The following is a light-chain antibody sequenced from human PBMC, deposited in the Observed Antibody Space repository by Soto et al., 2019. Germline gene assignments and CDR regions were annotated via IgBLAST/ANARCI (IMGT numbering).Light chain of an antibody. CDR1: QSVSSN. CDR2: GAS. Sequence: EIVMTQSPATLSVSPGERATLSCRASQSVSSNLAWYQQKPGQAPRLLIYGASTRVTGIPARFSGSGSGTEFTLTISSLQSEDFAVYYCQQYNNWPRRTFGQGTKVEIK. V-gene: IGKV3-15*01. J-gene: IGKJ1*01. CDR3: QQYNNWPRRT.